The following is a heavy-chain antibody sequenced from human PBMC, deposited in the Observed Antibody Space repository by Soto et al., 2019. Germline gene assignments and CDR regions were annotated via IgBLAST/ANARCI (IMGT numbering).Heavy chain of an antibody. CDR3: TTQLLWFGESRPYYYMDV. Sequence: GGSLRLSCAASGFTFSNAWMSWVRQAPGKGLEWVGRIKSKTDGGTTDYAAPVKGRFTISRDDSKNTLYLQMNSLKTEDTAVYYCTTQLLWFGESRPYYYMDVWGKGTTVTVSS. CDR1: GFTFSNAW. J-gene: IGHJ6*03. CDR2: IKSKTDGGTT. D-gene: IGHD3-10*01. V-gene: IGHV3-15*01.